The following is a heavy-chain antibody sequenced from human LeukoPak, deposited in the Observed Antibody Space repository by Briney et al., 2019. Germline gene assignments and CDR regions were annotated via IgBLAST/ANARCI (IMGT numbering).Heavy chain of an antibody. V-gene: IGHV3-21*06. D-gene: IGHD3-10*01. Sequence: PGGSLRLSCAASGFNFKSYSMNWVRQAPGKGLVWVSFISSTSSDLLYADSVKGRFTVSRDNGKSSLYLQMNSLRVEDTAVYYCARAAGHYFDYWGQGSLVTVSS. CDR2: ISSTSSDL. CDR1: GFNFKSYS. CDR3: ARAAGHYFDY. J-gene: IGHJ4*02.